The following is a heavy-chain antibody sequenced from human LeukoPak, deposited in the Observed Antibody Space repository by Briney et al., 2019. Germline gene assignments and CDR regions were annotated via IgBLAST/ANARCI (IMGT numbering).Heavy chain of an antibody. V-gene: IGHV4-39*07. D-gene: IGHD3-10*01. Sequence: SETLSLTCTVSGGSISSSSYYWGWIRQPPGKGLEWIGSIYYSGSTYYNPSLKSRVTISVDTSKNQFSLKLSSVTAADTAVYYCARDRPPYGSEIPFDYWGQGTLVTVSS. J-gene: IGHJ4*02. CDR3: ARDRPPYGSEIPFDY. CDR2: IYYSGST. CDR1: GGSISSSSYY.